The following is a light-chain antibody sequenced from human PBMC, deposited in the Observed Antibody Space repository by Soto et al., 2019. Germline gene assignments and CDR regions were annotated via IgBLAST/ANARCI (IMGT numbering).Light chain of an antibody. J-gene: IGKJ4*01. CDR1: QSVNSH. Sequence: EIVMTQSPASLSVSPGERVTLSCRASQSVNSHLAWYQQKPGQAPRLLILGESTRATGTPAIFSGSGSGTDFTLTISSLQSEDFAVYYCQQYNNWPLTVGGGTKVEIK. CDR2: GES. CDR3: QQYNNWPLT. V-gene: IGKV3D-15*01.